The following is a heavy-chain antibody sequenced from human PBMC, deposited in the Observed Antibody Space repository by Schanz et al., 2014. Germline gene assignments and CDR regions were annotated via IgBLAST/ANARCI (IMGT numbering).Heavy chain of an antibody. V-gene: IGHV3-33*01. J-gene: IGHJ4*02. CDR2: IWYDGSNK. CDR1: GFTFSNHG. Sequence: QVQLVESGGGVVQPGRSLRLSCAASGFTFSNHGMHWVRQSPGKGLEWVALIWYDGSNKYYADSVKGRFTISRDNSKNTLFLQMSSLRAEDTAVYYCARDGDFDYWGQGSLVTVSP. CDR3: ARDGDFDY.